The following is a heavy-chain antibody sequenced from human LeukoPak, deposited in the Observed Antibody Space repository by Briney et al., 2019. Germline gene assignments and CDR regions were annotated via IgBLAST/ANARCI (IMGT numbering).Heavy chain of an antibody. D-gene: IGHD5-24*01. V-gene: IGHV3-48*03. Sequence: PGGSLRLSCAASGFTFSSYEMNWVRQAPGKGLEWVSYISSSGSTIYYADSVKGRFTISRDNAKNSLYLQMNSLGAEDTAVYYCARVMAGEGYDAFDIWGQGTMVTVSS. CDR1: GFTFSSYE. CDR2: ISSSGSTI. CDR3: ARVMAGEGYDAFDI. J-gene: IGHJ3*02.